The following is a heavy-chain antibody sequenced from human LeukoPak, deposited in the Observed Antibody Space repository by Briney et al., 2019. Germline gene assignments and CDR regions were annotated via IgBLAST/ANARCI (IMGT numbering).Heavy chain of an antibody. CDR3: ARGPVAGTSPYFDY. V-gene: IGHV3-53*01. CDR2: IYSGGST. J-gene: IGHJ4*02. D-gene: IGHD6-19*01. CDR1: GFTVSSNY. Sequence: SGGSLRLSCAASGFTVSSNYMSWVRQAPGKGLEWVSVIYSGGSTYYADSVKGRFTISRDNSKNTLYLQMNSLRAEDTAVYYCARGPVAGTSPYFDYRGQGTLVTVSS.